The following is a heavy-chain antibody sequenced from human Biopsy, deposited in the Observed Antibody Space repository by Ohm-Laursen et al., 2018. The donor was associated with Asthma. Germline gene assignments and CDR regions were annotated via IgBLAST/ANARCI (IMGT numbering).Heavy chain of an antibody. Sequence: SLRLSCSASGFTFSTYNFHWVRQAPGKGLEWVSSITSSSSYAFYADSVQGRFTISRDNAKNSLYLQMISLRAEDTAVYYCARGDSSNWSHYYFDYWGQGTLVTVSS. J-gene: IGHJ4*02. CDR3: ARGDSSNWSHYYFDY. CDR1: GFTFSTYN. V-gene: IGHV3-21*01. CDR2: ITSSSSYA. D-gene: IGHD3-22*01.